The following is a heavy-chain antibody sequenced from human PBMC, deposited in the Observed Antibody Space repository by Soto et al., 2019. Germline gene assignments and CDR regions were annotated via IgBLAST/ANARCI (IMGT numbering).Heavy chain of an antibody. Sequence: QVHLVQSGVEVKTPGASVKVSCQASGYTFFTYYISWVRQDPGQGLELMGWISTYSGDTKYAKKFQCRVTMTTDTSTTTAYLELRSLRSDDTAVYYCARHHGPTTSENWFDPWGQGTLVTVSS. V-gene: IGHV1-18*01. CDR1: GYTFFTYY. J-gene: IGHJ5*02. CDR2: ISTYSGDT. D-gene: IGHD5-12*01. CDR3: ARHHGPTTSENWFDP.